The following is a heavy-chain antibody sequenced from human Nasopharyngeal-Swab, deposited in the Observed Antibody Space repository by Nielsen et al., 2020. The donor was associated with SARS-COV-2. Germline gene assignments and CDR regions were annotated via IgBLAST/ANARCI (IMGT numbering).Heavy chain of an antibody. CDR1: GDSISSSY. V-gene: IGHV4-4*07. J-gene: IGHJ6*03. D-gene: IGHD3-3*01. CDR2: FYTSGTT. CDR3: ARQNVLKHLEWTSTFYSYRIDV. Sequence: SETLSLTCTVSGDSISSSYWSWIRQPAGKGLEWIGRFYTSGTTYYNPSLRSRVTLSVDTSKNQVSLRLTSVTAADTATYYCARQNVLKHLEWTSTFYSYRIDVWGKGTTVTVSS.